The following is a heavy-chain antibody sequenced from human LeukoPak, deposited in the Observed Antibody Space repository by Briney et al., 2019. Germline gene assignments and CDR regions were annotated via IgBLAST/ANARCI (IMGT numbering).Heavy chain of an antibody. Sequence: GGSLRLSCAASGFTFSSYSMNWVRQAPGKGLEWVSYISSSSSTIYYADSVKGRFTISRDNAKNSLYLQMNSLRAEDTAVYYCARGGNWNDAGSDYWGQGTLVTVSS. CDR1: GFTFSSYS. CDR2: ISSSSSTI. J-gene: IGHJ4*02. V-gene: IGHV3-48*04. D-gene: IGHD1-1*01. CDR3: ARGGNWNDAGSDY.